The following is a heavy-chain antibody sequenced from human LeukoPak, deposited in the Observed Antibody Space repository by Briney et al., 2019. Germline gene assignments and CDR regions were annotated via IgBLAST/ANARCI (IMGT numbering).Heavy chain of an antibody. V-gene: IGHV3-21*01. CDR2: ISSSSSYI. J-gene: IGHJ6*03. Sequence: GGSLRLSCAASGFTFSSYSMNWVRQAPGKGLEWVSSISSSSSYIYYADSVKGRFTISRDNAKNSLYLQMNSLRAEDTAVYYCAREVVPGYYYYMDVWGKGTTVTVSS. D-gene: IGHD2-2*01. CDR1: GFTFSSYS. CDR3: AREVVPGYYYYMDV.